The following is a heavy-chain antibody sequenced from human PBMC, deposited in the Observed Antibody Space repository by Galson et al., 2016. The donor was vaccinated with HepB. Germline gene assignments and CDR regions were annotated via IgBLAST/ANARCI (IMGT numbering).Heavy chain of an antibody. CDR2: INSDGSIT. CDR3: ARERTLGSYPFYYYYGLDV. D-gene: IGHD1-26*01. J-gene: IGHJ6*02. Sequence: SLRLSCAASGFTFSSYWMHWVRQAPGKGLVWVSHINSDGSITKYADSVKGRFAISRDNAKNTLYLQMNNLRAADTAVYYCARERTLGSYPFYYYYGLDVWGQGTTVTVSS. V-gene: IGHV3-74*03. CDR1: GFTFSSYW.